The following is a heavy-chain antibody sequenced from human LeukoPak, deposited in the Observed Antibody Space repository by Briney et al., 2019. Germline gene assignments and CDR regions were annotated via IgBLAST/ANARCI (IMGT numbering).Heavy chain of an antibody. J-gene: IGHJ4*02. Sequence: GGSLRLSCAASGFTVSSNYMSWVRQAPGKGLEWVASMKHDGSEKYYVDSVRGRFTISRDNTMNSLYLQMSSLRAEDTAVYYCATDRGWRTSGYYLYYFEYWGQGTLVTFSS. V-gene: IGHV3-7*01. D-gene: IGHD3-3*01. CDR1: GFTVSSNY. CDR3: ATDRGWRTSGYYLYYFEY. CDR2: MKHDGSEK.